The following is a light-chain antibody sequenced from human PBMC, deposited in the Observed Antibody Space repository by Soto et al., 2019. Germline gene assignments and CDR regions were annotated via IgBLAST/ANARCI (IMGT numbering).Light chain of an antibody. Sequence: EIVLTQSPATLSLSPGERATLSCRASQSVNSYLAWYQQKCGQAPRLLIYDTSNRATGIPDRFSGSGSGTDFTLATRSLEPEDFAVYYCQQRSSWPTFGQGTRLEIK. CDR1: QSVNSY. J-gene: IGKJ2*01. CDR2: DTS. V-gene: IGKV3-11*01. CDR3: QQRSSWPT.